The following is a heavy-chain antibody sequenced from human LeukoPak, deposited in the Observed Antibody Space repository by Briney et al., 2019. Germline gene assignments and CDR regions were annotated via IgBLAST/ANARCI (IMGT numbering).Heavy chain of an antibody. D-gene: IGHD6-6*01. CDR3: ARGEYSSRLAGY. CDR1: GYTFTSYD. Sequence: ASVKVSCKASGYTFTSYDINWVRQATGQGLEWMGWMNPNSGGTNYAQKFQGRVTMTRDTSISTAYMGLSRLRSDDTAVYYCARGEYSSRLAGYWGQGTLVTVSS. V-gene: IGHV1-2*02. J-gene: IGHJ4*02. CDR2: MNPNSGGT.